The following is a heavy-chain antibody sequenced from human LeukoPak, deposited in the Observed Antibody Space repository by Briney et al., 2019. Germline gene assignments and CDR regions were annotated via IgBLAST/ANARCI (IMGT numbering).Heavy chain of an antibody. Sequence: ASVKVSCKASGYTFTSYYMHWVRQAPGQGLEWMGIINPSGGSTSYAQKFQGRVTMTRDTSTSTVYMKLSSLRSEDTAVYYCARDITLLDAFDIWGQGTMVTVSS. CDR1: GYTFTSYY. CDR3: ARDITLLDAFDI. CDR2: INPSGGST. J-gene: IGHJ3*02. D-gene: IGHD3-10*01. V-gene: IGHV1-46*01.